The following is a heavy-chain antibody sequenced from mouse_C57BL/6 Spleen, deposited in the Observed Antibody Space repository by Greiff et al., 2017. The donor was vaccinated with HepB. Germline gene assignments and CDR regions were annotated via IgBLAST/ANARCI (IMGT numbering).Heavy chain of an antibody. CDR3: ARRANYGPPVDY. CDR1: GYTFTSYW. J-gene: IGHJ4*01. Sequence: QVQLQQSGAELAKPGASVKLSCKASGYTFTSYWMYWVKQRPGQGLEWIGYINPSSGYTKYNQKFKDKATLNADKSSSTAYMQLSSLTYEDSAFYYCARRANYGPPVDYWGQGTSVTVSS. D-gene: IGHD1-1*02. CDR2: INPSSGYT. V-gene: IGHV1-7*01.